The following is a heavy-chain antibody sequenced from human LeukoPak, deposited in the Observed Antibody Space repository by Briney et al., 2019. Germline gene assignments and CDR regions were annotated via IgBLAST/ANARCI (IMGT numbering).Heavy chain of an antibody. V-gene: IGHV3-23*01. CDR2: ISGSGGST. CDR1: GFTFSSYA. CDR3: AKCGTRSGWPNSIPSTPHY. Sequence: GGSLRLSCAASGFTFSSYAMRWLRQAPGKGLEWVSAISGSGGSTYYADPVKGRFTISRDNSKNTLYLQINSLRAEDTAVYYCAKCGTRSGWPNSIPSTPHYGGQKTLVTVSS. J-gene: IGHJ4*02. D-gene: IGHD6-19*01.